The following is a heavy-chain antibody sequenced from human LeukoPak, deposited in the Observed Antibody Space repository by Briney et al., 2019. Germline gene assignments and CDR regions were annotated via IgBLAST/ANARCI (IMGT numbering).Heavy chain of an antibody. Sequence: SETLSLTCTVSGGSISSYYWSWIWQPAGKGLEWIGRFYSSGSTKYNPSLKSRVTMSLDTSKNQFSLQLSSVTAADTAVYYCAREWTRIEYWGQGTLVTVSS. J-gene: IGHJ4*02. D-gene: IGHD3/OR15-3a*01. V-gene: IGHV4-4*07. CDR1: GGSISSYY. CDR2: FYSSGST. CDR3: AREWTRIEY.